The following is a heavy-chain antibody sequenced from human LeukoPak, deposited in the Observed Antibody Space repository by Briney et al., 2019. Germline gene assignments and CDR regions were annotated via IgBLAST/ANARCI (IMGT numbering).Heavy chain of an antibody. J-gene: IGHJ4*02. CDR1: GGSITTTNF. CDR2: ISLAGRT. CDR3: SRESGPFCPFGH. Sequence: SGTLSLTCGVSGGSITTTNFWSWVRQPPGGGLEWIGEISLAGRTRYNPSLESRVTISIDKSKNHLYLNLGSVTAADTAVYYCSRESGPFCPFGHWGQGTLVAVTS. V-gene: IGHV4-4*02. D-gene: IGHD1-26*01.